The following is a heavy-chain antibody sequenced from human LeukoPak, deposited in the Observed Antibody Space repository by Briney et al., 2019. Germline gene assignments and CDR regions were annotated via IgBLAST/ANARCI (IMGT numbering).Heavy chain of an antibody. V-gene: IGHV3-7*01. D-gene: IGHD2-8*01. J-gene: IGHJ4*02. CDR1: GFTFGSYS. Sequence: GGSLRLSCAASGFTFGSYSMNWVRQAPGKGLEWVANIKHDGSEKYYVDSVKGRFTIARDNAKNSLYLQMNSLRAEDTAVYYCARALIGYYFDYWGQGTLVTVSS. CDR3: ARALIGYYFDY. CDR2: IKHDGSEK.